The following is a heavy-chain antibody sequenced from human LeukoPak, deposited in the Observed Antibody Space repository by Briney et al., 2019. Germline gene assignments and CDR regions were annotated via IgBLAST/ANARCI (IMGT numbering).Heavy chain of an antibody. CDR3: ARWTTLLTD. CDR1: GYTFTGYY. J-gene: IGHJ3*01. V-gene: IGHV1-2*02. D-gene: IGHD2-15*01. Sequence: ASVEVSCKTSGYTFTGYYMHWVRQAPGQGLEWMGWISPNSGDTNYAQKFQGRVTMTRDTSISTAYMELSSLRSDDTAVYYCARWTTLLTDWGQGTMVTVSS. CDR2: ISPNSGDT.